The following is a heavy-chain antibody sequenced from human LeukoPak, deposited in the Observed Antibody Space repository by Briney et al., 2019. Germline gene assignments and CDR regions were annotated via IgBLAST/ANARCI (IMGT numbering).Heavy chain of an antibody. CDR1: GFTLSSYW. D-gene: IGHD6-13*01. Sequence: GRSLRLSCVASGFTLSSYWMSWVRQAPGKGLEWVANIKQDGSEKYYVDSVKGRFTISRDNAKNSLYLQMNSLRAEDTAVYYCASRIVAAPYYFDYWGQGTLVTVSS. CDR3: ASRIVAAPYYFDY. CDR2: IKQDGSEK. J-gene: IGHJ4*02. V-gene: IGHV3-7*03.